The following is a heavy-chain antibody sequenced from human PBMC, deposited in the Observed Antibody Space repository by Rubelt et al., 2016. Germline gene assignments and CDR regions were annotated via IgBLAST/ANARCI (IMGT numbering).Heavy chain of an antibody. V-gene: IGHV4-39*01. Sequence: QLQLQESGPGLVKPSETLSLTCTVSGGSISSSSYYWGWIRQPPGKGLEWIGSIYYSGGTYYNPSLKGRVTISGDTSKNQFSLKLSSVTAADTAVYYCASRGSPRRGFWFDPWGQGTLVTVSS. CDR3: ASRGSPRRGFWFDP. CDR1: GGSISSSSYY. CDR2: IYYSGGT. D-gene: IGHD1-1*01. J-gene: IGHJ5*02.